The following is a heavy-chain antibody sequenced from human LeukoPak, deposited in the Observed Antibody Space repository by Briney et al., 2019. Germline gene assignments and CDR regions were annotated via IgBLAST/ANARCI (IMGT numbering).Heavy chain of an antibody. CDR1: GYTFTSYW. D-gene: IGHD6-13*01. V-gene: IGHV5-51*01. Sequence: GGSLKISCKGSGYTFTSYWIGWVRQMPGKGLEWMGVIYPGDSDTRYSPSFQGQVTISVDKSISTAYLQWSSLKASDTAMYYCARRRAAAGIYYFDYWGQGTLVTVSS. CDR2: IYPGDSDT. J-gene: IGHJ4*02. CDR3: ARRRAAAGIYYFDY.